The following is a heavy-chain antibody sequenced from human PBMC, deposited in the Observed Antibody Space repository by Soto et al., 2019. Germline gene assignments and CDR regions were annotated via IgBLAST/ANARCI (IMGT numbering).Heavy chain of an antibody. D-gene: IGHD1-26*01. CDR3: ARPRGTTPAVWYFDL. J-gene: IGHJ2*01. CDR2: IYYSGST. CDR1: GGSISSHY. Sequence: QVQLEESGPGLVKPSETLSLTCTVSGGSISSHYWSCIRQPPGKGLEWIGYIYYSGSTDYNPSLKSRVTISVDTSKNQLSLRLTSVTAADTAVYYCARPRGTTPAVWYFDLWGRGTMVTVSS. V-gene: IGHV4-59*08.